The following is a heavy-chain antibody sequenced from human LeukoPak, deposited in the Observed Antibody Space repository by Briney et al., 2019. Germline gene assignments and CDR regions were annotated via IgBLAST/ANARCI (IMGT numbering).Heavy chain of an antibody. D-gene: IGHD2-15*01. V-gene: IGHV3-23*01. CDR3: AKGTPSYCSGGSCYSDYFDY. Sequence: GGSLRLSCAASGFTFSSYAMSWVRQAPGKGLEWVSAISGSGGSTYYADSVKGRFTISRDNSKNTLYLHMNSLRAEDTAVYYCAKGTPSYCSGGSCYSDYFDYWGQGTLVTVSS. CDR2: ISGSGGST. J-gene: IGHJ4*02. CDR1: GFTFSSYA.